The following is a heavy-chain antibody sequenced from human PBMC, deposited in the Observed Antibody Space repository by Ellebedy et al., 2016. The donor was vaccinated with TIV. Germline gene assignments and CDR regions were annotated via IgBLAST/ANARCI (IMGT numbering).Heavy chain of an antibody. CDR3: AHKGY. J-gene: IGHJ4*02. CDR1: GFTFSSYW. CDR2: LYSAGTT. V-gene: IGHV3-53*01. Sequence: GGSLRLXCAASGFTFSSYWMHWVRQAPGKGLEWVSILYSAGTTYYVDSVKGRFTISRDNSKNTLYLQMNNLRVEDTAVYYCAHKGYWGQGTLVTVSS.